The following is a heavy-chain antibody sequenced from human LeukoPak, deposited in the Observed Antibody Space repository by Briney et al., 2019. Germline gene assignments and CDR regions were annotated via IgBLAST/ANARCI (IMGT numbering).Heavy chain of an antibody. CDR3: ARGRFCSSTSCYRGGPTGFDY. CDR2: INHSGSI. Sequence: SETLSLTCAVYGGSFSGYYWSWIRQPPGKGLEWIGEINHSGSINYNPSLKSRVTISVDTSKNQFSLKLSSVTAADTAVYYCARGRFCSSTSCYRGGPTGFDYWGQGTLVTVSS. D-gene: IGHD2-2*01. J-gene: IGHJ4*02. CDR1: GGSFSGYY. V-gene: IGHV4-34*01.